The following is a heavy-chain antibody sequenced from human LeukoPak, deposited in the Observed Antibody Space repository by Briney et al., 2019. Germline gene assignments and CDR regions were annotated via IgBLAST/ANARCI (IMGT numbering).Heavy chain of an antibody. V-gene: IGHV3-21*01. CDR3: ARGYYYESSALDY. CDR2: ISSSSSYI. J-gene: IGHJ4*02. CDR1: GFTFSSYS. Sequence: PGGSLRLSCAASGFTFSSYSMNWVRQAPGKGLEWVSSISSSSSYIYYADSVKGRFTISRDNAKNTMYLQMNSLRAEDTSVYYCARGYYYESSALDYWGQGTLVTVSS. D-gene: IGHD3-22*01.